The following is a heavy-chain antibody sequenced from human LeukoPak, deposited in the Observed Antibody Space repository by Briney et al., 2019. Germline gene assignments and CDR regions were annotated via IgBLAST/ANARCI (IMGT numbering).Heavy chain of an antibody. D-gene: IGHD3-22*01. J-gene: IGHJ3*02. V-gene: IGHV3-7*01. Sequence: PGGSLRLSCAASGFSFSSFWMNWVRQAPGKGLEWVANIKQDGSEKYYLDSVKGRFSISRDNAKNSLYLQMNSLRAEDTAVYYCAREYSSHDAFDIWGQGTMVTVSS. CDR1: GFSFSSFW. CDR2: IKQDGSEK. CDR3: AREYSSHDAFDI.